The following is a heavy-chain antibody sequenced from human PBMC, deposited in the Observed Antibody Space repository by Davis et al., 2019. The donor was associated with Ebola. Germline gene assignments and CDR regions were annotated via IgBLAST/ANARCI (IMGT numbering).Heavy chain of an antibody. CDR1: GYTFTGYY. Sequence: AASVKVSCKASGYTFTGYYMHWVRQAPGQGLEWMGRINPYSGGTNYAQRLQGRVSMTTDTSTSTAYMELRSLRSDDTAVYYCARGPYYSDTSGYAVYWGQGTLVTVSS. CDR3: ARGPYYSDTSGYAVY. V-gene: IGHV1-2*06. J-gene: IGHJ4*02. CDR2: INPYSGGT. D-gene: IGHD3-22*01.